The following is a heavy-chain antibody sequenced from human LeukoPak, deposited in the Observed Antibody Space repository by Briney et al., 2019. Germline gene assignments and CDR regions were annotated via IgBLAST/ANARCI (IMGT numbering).Heavy chain of an antibody. CDR2: IKQDGSEK. CDR1: AFTFSNYW. Sequence: PGGSLRLSCAASAFTFSNYWINWVRQAPGKGLEWVVSIKQDGSEKYYVDSVKGRFTISRDNAKNSLYLQMNTLRAEDTAVYYCLRDRGYSTYACWGQGTLVTVSS. D-gene: IGHD6-13*01. J-gene: IGHJ4*02. CDR3: LRDRGYSTYAC. V-gene: IGHV3-7*01.